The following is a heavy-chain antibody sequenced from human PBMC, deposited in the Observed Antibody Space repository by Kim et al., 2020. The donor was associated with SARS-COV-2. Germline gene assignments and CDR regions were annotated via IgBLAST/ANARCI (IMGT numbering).Heavy chain of an antibody. Sequence: GGSLRLSCAAYGFTFIDYSMNWVRQTPGKGLECVSSISGNGNYIYYAESVEGRFTISRDNAKNLLYLQMYSMRAADTAFYCCARDVVWGDA. CDR3: ARDVVWGDA. CDR2: ISGNGNYI. CDR1: GFTFIDYS. V-gene: IGHV3-21*06. D-gene: IGHD2-21*01. J-gene: IGHJ3*01.